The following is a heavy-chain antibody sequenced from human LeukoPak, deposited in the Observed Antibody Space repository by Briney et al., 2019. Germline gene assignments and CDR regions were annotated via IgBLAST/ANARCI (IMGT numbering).Heavy chain of an antibody. CDR1: GFTFSDYA. J-gene: IGHJ4*02. CDR2: ISYDGSNK. Sequence: PGGSLRLSCAASGFTFSDYAMHWVRQAPGKGLEWVAIISYDGSNKYYADSVKGRFTISRDNSKNTLYLQMNSLRADDTAVYYCARGRSGSHPFDSWGQGTLVTVPS. CDR3: ARGRSGSHPFDS. V-gene: IGHV3-30*04. D-gene: IGHD3-10*01.